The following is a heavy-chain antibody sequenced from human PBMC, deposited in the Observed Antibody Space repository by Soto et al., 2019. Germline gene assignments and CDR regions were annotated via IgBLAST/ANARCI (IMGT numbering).Heavy chain of an antibody. CDR3: AKGTYCGNTSCAPSVYYYYYMDV. CDR1: GFTFSTYA. Sequence: GGSLRLSCVASGFTFSTYAMSWVRQAPGKGLEWVSAISGSGSTYYADSVTGRFAISRDNSKNTLYLQMNSLRAEDTAVYYCAKGTYCGNTSCAPSVYYYYYMDVWGKGTTVTVSS. D-gene: IGHD2-2*01. CDR2: ISGSGST. V-gene: IGHV3-23*01. J-gene: IGHJ6*03.